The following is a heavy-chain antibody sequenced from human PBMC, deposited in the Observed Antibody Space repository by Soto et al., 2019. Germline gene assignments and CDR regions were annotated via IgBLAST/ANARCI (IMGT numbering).Heavy chain of an antibody. CDR3: ARRGASGATEPTNFDY. V-gene: IGHV4-34*01. D-gene: IGHD1-26*01. CDR1: GGSFGGYY. Sequence: SETLSLTCAVYGGSFGGYYWSWIRQPPGKGLEWIGEINHSGSTNYNPSLKSRVTISVDTSKNQFSLKLSSVTAADTAVYYCARRGASGATEPTNFDYWGQGTLVTVSS. J-gene: IGHJ4*02. CDR2: INHSGST.